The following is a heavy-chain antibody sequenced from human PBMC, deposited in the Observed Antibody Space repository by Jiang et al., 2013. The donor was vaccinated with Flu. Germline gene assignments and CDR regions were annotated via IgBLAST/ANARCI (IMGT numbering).Heavy chain of an antibody. CDR3: AKDREVAVPNYFAS. V-gene: IGHV3-23*01. CDR2: ISGSGGGT. Sequence: VQLLESGGGLVQPGGSLRLSCGASGFIFSNYAMAWVRQAPGKGLEWVSGISGSGGGTYYADFVKGRFTISRDNSKNTLYLQMDSLRADDSAMYYCAKDREVAVPNYFASWGQGTLVTVSS. D-gene: IGHD2-2*01. CDR1: GFIFSNYA. J-gene: IGHJ4*02.